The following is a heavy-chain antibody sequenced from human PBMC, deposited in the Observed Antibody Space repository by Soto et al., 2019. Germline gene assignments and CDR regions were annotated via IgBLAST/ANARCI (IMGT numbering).Heavy chain of an antibody. CDR2: ISYDGSNK. Sequence: QVQLVESGGGVVQPGRSLRLSCAASGFTFSSYAMHWVRQAPGKGLEWVAVISYDGSNKYYADSVKGRFTISRDNSKNTLYLQMNSLRAEDTAVYYCARGLDYGDYYYYGMDVWGQGTTVTVSS. J-gene: IGHJ6*02. CDR1: GFTFSSYA. D-gene: IGHD4-17*01. CDR3: ARGLDYGDYYYYGMDV. V-gene: IGHV3-30-3*01.